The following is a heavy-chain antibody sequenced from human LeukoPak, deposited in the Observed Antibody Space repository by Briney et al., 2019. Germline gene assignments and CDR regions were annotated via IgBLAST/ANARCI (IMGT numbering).Heavy chain of an antibody. J-gene: IGHJ4*02. D-gene: IGHD1-26*01. V-gene: IGHV3-53*01. CDR2: IYSGGTT. CDR3: ARRRYSGSSQHFDY. CDR1: GFTVSGNY. Sequence: QPGGSLRLSCAVSGFTVSGNYMSWVRQAPGKGLEWVSLIYSGGTTYYADSVKGRFTISRDNSKNTLYLQMNSLRAEDTAVYYCARRRYSGSSQHFDYWGQGTLVTVSS.